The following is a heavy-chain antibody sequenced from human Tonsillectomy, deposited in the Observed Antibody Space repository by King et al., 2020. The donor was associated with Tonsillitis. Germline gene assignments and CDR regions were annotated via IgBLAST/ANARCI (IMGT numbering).Heavy chain of an antibody. CDR1: GFSLSNARMG. CDR2: IFSNDEK. CDR3: ARISEYSSSWYGEDAFDI. J-gene: IGHJ3*02. V-gene: IGHV2-26*01. Sequence: VTLKESGPVLVKPTETITLTCTVSGFSLSNARMGVSWIRQPPGKALEWLAHIFSNDEKSYSTSLKSRLTISKDTSKSQVVLTMTNMDPVDTATYYCARISEYSSSWYGEDAFDIWGQGTMVTVSS. D-gene: IGHD6-13*01.